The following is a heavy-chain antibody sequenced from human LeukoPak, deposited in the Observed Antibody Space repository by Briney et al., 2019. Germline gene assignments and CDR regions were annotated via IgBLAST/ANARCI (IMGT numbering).Heavy chain of an antibody. CDR1: GYTFTSYY. V-gene: IGHV1-46*01. J-gene: IGHJ6*02. CDR2: INPSGGST. CDR3: ARTPSPGTTVSYYYYGMDV. Sequence: ASVKVSCKASGYTFTSYYMHWVRQAPGQGLEWMGIINPSGGSTSYAQKFQGRVTMTRDTSTNTVYMELSSLRSEDTAVYYCARTPSPGTTVSYYYYGMDVWGQGTTVTVSS. D-gene: IGHD1-7*01.